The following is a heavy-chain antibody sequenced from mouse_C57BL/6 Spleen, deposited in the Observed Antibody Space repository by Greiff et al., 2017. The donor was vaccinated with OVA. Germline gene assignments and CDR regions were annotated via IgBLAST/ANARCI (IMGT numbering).Heavy chain of an antibody. D-gene: IGHD2-3*01. CDR3: AREDGYYYFDY. J-gene: IGHJ2*01. CDR2: IDPSDSYT. CDR1: GYTFTSYW. Sequence: QVQLQQPGAELVRPGPSVKLSCKASGYTFTSYWMHWVNQRPGQGLEWIGVIDPSDSYTNYNQKFKGKATLTVDTSSSTAYMQLSSLTSEDSAVYYCAREDGYYYFDYWGQGTTLTVSS. V-gene: IGHV1-59*01.